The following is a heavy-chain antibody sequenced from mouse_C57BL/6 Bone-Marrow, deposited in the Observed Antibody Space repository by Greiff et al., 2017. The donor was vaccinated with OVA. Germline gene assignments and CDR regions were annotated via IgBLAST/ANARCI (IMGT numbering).Heavy chain of an antibody. V-gene: IGHV3-1*01. J-gene: IGHJ3*01. CDR2: ISYSGST. Sequence: VQLKQSGPGMVKPSQSLSLTCTVTGYSITSGYDWHWIRHFPGNKLEWMGYISYSGSTNYNPSLKSRISITHDTSKNHFFLKLNSVTTEDTATYYCARESNYLFAYWGQGTLVTVSA. CDR1: GYSITSGYD. CDR3: ARESNYLFAY. D-gene: IGHD2-5*01.